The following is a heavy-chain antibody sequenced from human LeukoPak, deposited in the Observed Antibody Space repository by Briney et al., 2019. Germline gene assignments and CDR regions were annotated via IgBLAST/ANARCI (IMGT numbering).Heavy chain of an antibody. V-gene: IGHV3-7*04. CDR1: GFTFSSYW. D-gene: IGHD6-13*01. J-gene: IGHJ4*02. CDR2: IKQDGSEK. Sequence: GGSLRLSCAASGFTFSSYWMSWVRQAPGKGLEWVANIKQDGSEKYYVDSVKGRFTISRDNAKNSLYLQMSSLRAEDTAVYYCARGTIAAAGDYYFDYWGQGTQVTVSS. CDR3: ARGTIAAAGDYYFDY.